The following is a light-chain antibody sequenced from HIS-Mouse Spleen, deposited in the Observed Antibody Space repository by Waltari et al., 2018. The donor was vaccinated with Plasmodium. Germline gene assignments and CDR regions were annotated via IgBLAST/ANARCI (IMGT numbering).Light chain of an antibody. J-gene: IGLJ2*01. V-gene: IGLV2-11*01. Sequence: QSALTQPRSVSGSPGQSVTISCTGTSSDVGGYNYVSWYPQHPGKAPKLMIYDVSKRPSGVPDRFSGSESGNTASLTISGLQAEDEADYSCCSYAGSYTWVFGGGTKLTVL. CDR1: SSDVGGYNY. CDR2: DVS. CDR3: CSYAGSYTWV.